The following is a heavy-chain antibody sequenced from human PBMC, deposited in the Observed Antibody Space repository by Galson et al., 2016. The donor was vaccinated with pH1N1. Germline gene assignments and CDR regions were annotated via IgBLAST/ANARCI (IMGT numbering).Heavy chain of an antibody. CDR1: GFTFSSYS. V-gene: IGHV3-21*04. D-gene: IGHD4-17*01. CDR3: AKDLSSDYGDYGLDY. J-gene: IGHJ4*02. Sequence: SLRLSCAASGFTFSSYSMNWVRQAPGKGLEWVASISSNGADTYYRDSMKGRFTISRDSAKSSVYLQMNSLRTEDTAVYYCAKDLSSDYGDYGLDYWGQGTLVTVSS. CDR2: ISSNGADT.